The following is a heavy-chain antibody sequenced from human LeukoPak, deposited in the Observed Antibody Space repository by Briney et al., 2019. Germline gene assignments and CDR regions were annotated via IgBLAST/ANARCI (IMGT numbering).Heavy chain of an antibody. Sequence: SETLSLTCTVSGFSISSYYWSWIRQPPGKGLEWIGYIYYSGSTNYNPSPKSRVTISVDTSKNQFSLKLSSVTAADTAVYYSARTRAVYDAFDIWGQGTMVTVSS. CDR1: GFSISSYY. CDR3: ARTRAVYDAFDI. CDR2: IYYSGST. J-gene: IGHJ3*02. V-gene: IGHV4-59*08. D-gene: IGHD2-8*01.